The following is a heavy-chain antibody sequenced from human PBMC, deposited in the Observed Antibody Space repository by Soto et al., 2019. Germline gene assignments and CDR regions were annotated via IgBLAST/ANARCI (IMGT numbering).Heavy chain of an antibody. V-gene: IGHV4-34*01. J-gene: IGHJ4*02. Sequence: QVQLQQSGAGLLKPSETLSLTCAVYGESFSAYIWTWIRQTPGKGLQWIGQINHSGSASYNPSLKSRVTISVNTSNSQFSLELRSVTAADTAVYYCARGLITGSHYSGGWYYFDSWGQGTQVTVSS. CDR1: GESFSAYI. CDR2: INHSGSA. CDR3: ARGLITGSHYSGGWYYFDS. D-gene: IGHD6-19*01.